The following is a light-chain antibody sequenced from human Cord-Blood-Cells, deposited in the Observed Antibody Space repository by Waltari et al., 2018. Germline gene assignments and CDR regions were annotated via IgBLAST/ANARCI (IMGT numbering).Light chain of an antibody. CDR1: SCNIGSVYD. CDR2: GNS. J-gene: IGLJ2*01. V-gene: IGLV1-40*01. CDR3: QSYDSSLSGSV. Sequence: QSVLTRTPSVSGTPGQRVTISCPGSSCNIGSVYDVHWYQQLPGPAPKLLLYGNSNRPSGVPDRFSGSKSGTSASLAITGLQAEDEADYYCQSYDSSLSGSVFGGGTKLTVL.